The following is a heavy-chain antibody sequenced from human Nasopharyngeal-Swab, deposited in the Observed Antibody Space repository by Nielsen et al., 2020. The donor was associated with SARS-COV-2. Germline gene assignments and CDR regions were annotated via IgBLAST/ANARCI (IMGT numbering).Heavy chain of an antibody. CDR3: ARAPRITIFGVVQAFDI. V-gene: IGHV4-31*02. D-gene: IGHD3-3*01. J-gene: IGHJ3*02. CDR2: IYYSGST. Sequence: WIRQPPGKGLEWIGYIYYSGSTYYNPSLKSRVTISVGTSKNQFSLKLSSVTAADTAVYYCARAPRITIFGVVQAFDIWGQGTMVTVSS.